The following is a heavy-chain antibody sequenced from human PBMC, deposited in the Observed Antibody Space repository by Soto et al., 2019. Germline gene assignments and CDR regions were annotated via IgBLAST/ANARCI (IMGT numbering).Heavy chain of an antibody. CDR2: IIPIFGTA. Sequence: QVQLVQSGAEVKKPGSSVKVSCKASGGTFCSYAISWVRQAPGQGLEWMGGIIPIFGTANYAQKFQGRVTITADESTSTAYMELSSLRSEDTAVYYCARHRVDTAMVMGFDYWGQGTLVTVSS. CDR1: GGTFCSYA. D-gene: IGHD5-18*01. J-gene: IGHJ4*02. CDR3: ARHRVDTAMVMGFDY. V-gene: IGHV1-69*12.